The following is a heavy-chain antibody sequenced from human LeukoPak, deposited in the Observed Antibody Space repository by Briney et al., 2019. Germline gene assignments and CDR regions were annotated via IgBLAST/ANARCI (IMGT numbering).Heavy chain of an antibody. Sequence: GGSLRLSCVASGFSFSSYAMSWVRQAPGKGLEWVSAISGSGGSTYYADSVKGRFTISRDNSKNTLYLQMNSLRAEDTAVYYCAKDGRGIQLWSHQDDAFDIWGQGTMVTVSS. V-gene: IGHV3-23*01. CDR2: ISGSGGST. D-gene: IGHD5-18*01. CDR3: AKDGRGIQLWSHQDDAFDI. CDR1: GFSFSSYA. J-gene: IGHJ3*02.